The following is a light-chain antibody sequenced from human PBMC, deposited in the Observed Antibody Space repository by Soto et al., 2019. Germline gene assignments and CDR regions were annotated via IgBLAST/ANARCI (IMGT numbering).Light chain of an antibody. V-gene: IGKV1-33*01. CDR3: QQYESLPPT. Sequence: DIQLTQSPSSLSASRGDSVTITCQPSQDIRTYLNWHRQKPGKAPNLLIYDASNLHPGVPSRFSGRGSGTDFSLSISSLRPRDIATYYCQQYESLPPTIGQGRRLDIK. CDR1: QDIRTY. J-gene: IGKJ5*01. CDR2: DAS.